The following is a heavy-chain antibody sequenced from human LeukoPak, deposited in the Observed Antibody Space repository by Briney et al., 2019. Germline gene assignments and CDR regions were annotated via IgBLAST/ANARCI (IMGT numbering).Heavy chain of an antibody. CDR3: ARGNCRSTECYTDDAFDI. J-gene: IGHJ3*02. Sequence: ASVKVSCKASGYTFTSYGISWVRQAPGQGLEWMRWISPYNGNTNYAQTIQDRVTMTTDTSTSTGYMELRGLRSDDTAVYYCARGNCRSTECYTDDAFDIWGQGTMVTVSS. CDR1: GYTFTSYG. CDR2: ISPYNGNT. D-gene: IGHD2-2*02. V-gene: IGHV1-18*01.